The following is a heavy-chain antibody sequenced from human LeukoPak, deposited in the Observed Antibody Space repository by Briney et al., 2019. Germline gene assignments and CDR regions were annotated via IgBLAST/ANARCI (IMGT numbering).Heavy chain of an antibody. CDR3: ARLPEAYCDGDRRNWFDP. CDR2: IYPGDSDT. J-gene: IGHJ5*02. CDR1: GYSFTSYW. Sequence: GESLKISCKGSGYSFTSYWIGWVRQMPGKGLEWMGIIYPGDSDTRYSPSFQGQVTISADKSISTAYLQWSSLKASDTAMYYCARLPEAYCDGDRRNWFDPWGQGTLVTVSS. V-gene: IGHV5-51*01. D-gene: IGHD2-21*02.